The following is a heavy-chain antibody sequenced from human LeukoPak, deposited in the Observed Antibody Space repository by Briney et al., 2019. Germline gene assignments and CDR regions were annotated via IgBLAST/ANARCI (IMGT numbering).Heavy chain of an antibody. Sequence: ASVKVSCKASGYTFTSYGISWVRQAPGQGLEWMGWISAYNGNTNYAQKLQGRVTMTTDPSTSTAYMELRSLRSDDTAVYYCARDRVPSGSSEAQHWGQGTLVTVSS. CDR2: ISAYNGNT. J-gene: IGHJ1*01. CDR1: GYTFTSYG. V-gene: IGHV1-18*01. D-gene: IGHD1-26*01. CDR3: ARDRVPSGSSEAQH.